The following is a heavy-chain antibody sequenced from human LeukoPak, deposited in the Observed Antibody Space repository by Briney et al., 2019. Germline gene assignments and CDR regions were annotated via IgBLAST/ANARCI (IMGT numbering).Heavy chain of an antibody. V-gene: IGHV3-30-3*01. D-gene: IGHD2-21*02. Sequence: GGSLRLSCAASGFTFSSYAMHWVRQAPGKGLEWVAVISYDGSNKYYADSVKGRFTISRDNSKNTLYLQMNSLRAEDTAVYYCVRDGRGHYCYYYGMDIWGQGTTVTVSS. CDR2: ISYDGSNK. J-gene: IGHJ6*02. CDR1: GFTFSSYA. CDR3: VRDGRGHYCYYYGMDI.